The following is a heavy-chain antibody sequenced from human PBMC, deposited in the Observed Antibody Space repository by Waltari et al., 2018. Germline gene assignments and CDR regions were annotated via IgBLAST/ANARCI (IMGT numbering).Heavy chain of an antibody. J-gene: IGHJ4*02. Sequence: QVQLQQWGAGLLKPSETLSLTCAVYGGSFRGYYWSWIRQPPGKGLEWIGEINHSGSTNYNPSLKSRVTISVDTSKNQFSLKLSSVTAADTAVYYCARLLPRYCSGGSCIDYWGQGTLVTVSS. V-gene: IGHV4-34*01. D-gene: IGHD2-15*01. CDR2: INHSGST. CDR1: GGSFRGYY. CDR3: ARLLPRYCSGGSCIDY.